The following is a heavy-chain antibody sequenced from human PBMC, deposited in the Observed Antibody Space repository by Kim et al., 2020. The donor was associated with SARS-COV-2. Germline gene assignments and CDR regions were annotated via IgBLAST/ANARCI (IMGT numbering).Heavy chain of an antibody. CDR1: GFTFSTYA. J-gene: IGHJ4*01. Sequence: GGSLRLSCVASGFTFSTYAMSWVRQAPEKGLEWVSVIYSTGTTTYYIDSVKGRFTVSRDNSKNTLYLQMNSLRAEDTAVYYCARHYGNYFDYWGHGTLVT. D-gene: IGHD3-16*01. CDR3: ARHYGNYFDY. V-gene: IGHV3-23*03. CDR2: IYSTGTTT.